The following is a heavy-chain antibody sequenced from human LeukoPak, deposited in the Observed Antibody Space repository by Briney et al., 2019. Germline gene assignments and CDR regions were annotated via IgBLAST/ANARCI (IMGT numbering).Heavy chain of an antibody. CDR1: GFTVSSNY. CDR3: ARALPAASHTSFDY. J-gene: IGHJ4*02. Sequence: GGSLRLSCAASGFTVSSNYMSWVRQAPGKGLEWVSIIYSGGTTYHADSVKGRFTISRDISKNTVYLQMNSLRAEDTAVFYCARALPAASHTSFDYWGQGTLVTVSS. CDR2: IYSGGTT. V-gene: IGHV3-66*01. D-gene: IGHD2-2*01.